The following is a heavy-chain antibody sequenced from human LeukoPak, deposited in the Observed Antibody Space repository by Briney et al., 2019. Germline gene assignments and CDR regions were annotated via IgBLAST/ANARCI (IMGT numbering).Heavy chain of an antibody. D-gene: IGHD1-26*01. CDR2: ISGGSTTI. V-gene: IGHV3-48*04. Sequence: PGGSLRLSCTASGFTFSSYNMNWVRQASGKGLEWVSYISGGSTTIYYADSVKGRLTISRDNAKNSLYLQMNSLRADDTAVYYSARDRSGSHYDYWGQGTLVTVSS. CDR3: ARDRSGSHYDY. J-gene: IGHJ4*02. CDR1: GFTFSSYN.